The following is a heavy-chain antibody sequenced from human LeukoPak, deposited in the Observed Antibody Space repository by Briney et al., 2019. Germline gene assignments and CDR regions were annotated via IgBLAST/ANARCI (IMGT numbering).Heavy chain of an antibody. CDR1: GGSFSDYY. CDR3: ASGGY. CDR2: INHSGST. J-gene: IGHJ4*02. V-gene: IGHV4-34*01. Sequence: SETLSLTCAVYGGSFSDYYWSWIRQPPGKGLEWIGEINHSGSTNYNPSLKSRVTISVDTSKNQFSLKLSSVTAADTAVYYCASGGYWGQGTLVTVSS.